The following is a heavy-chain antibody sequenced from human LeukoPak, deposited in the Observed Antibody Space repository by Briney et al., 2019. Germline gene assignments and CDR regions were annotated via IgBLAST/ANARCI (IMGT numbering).Heavy chain of an antibody. J-gene: IGHJ2*01. Sequence: ASETLSLTCAVSGGSFSGYYWSWIRQPPGKGLEWIGEINHSGSTNYNPSLKSRVTISVDTSKNQFSLRLSSVTAADTALYYCARVLEGSSGQHWYFDLWGRGTLVTVSS. CDR2: INHSGST. CDR3: ARVLEGSSGQHWYFDL. V-gene: IGHV4-34*01. D-gene: IGHD6-19*01. CDR1: GGSFSGYY.